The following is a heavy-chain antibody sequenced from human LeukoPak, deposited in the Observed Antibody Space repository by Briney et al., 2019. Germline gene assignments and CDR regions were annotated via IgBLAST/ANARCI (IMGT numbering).Heavy chain of an antibody. D-gene: IGHD2-15*01. CDR1: GFTFSGYA. CDR3: ARDLSEKYSIDY. J-gene: IGHJ4*02. V-gene: IGHV3-30-3*01. CDR2: ISYDGSIK. Sequence: GGSLRLPCAASGFTFSGYAIHWVRQAPGKGLEWVAFISYDGSIKYYADSVKGRCTISRDNSKNTLNLQINSLRAEDTAVYYCARDLSEKYSIDYWGQGTLVTVSS.